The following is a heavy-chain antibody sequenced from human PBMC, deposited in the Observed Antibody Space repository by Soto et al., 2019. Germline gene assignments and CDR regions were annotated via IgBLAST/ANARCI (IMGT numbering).Heavy chain of an antibody. CDR3: ARCGGLNYYGMDV. D-gene: IGHD3-16*01. J-gene: IGHJ6*02. CDR1: GGSISSYY. V-gene: IGHV4-59*01. CDR2: IYYSGST. Sequence: ETLSLTCTVSGGSISSYYWSWIRQPPGKGLEWIGYIYYSGSTNYNPSLKSRVTISVDTSKNQFSLKLSSVTAADTAVYYCARCGGLNYYGMDVWGQGTTVTVSS.